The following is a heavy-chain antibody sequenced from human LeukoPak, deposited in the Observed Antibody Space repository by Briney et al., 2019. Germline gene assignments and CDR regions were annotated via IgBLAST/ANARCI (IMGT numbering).Heavy chain of an antibody. D-gene: IGHD3-3*01. V-gene: IGHV3-64D*06. Sequence: GGSLRLSCSASGFTFSSYAMHWVRQAPGKGLEYVSAVSSNGGSTYYADSVKGRFTISRDNSKNTLYLQMSSLRAEDTAVYYCGSASPPYYDFWSGLDYWGQGTWSPSPQ. J-gene: IGHJ4*02. CDR3: GSASPPYYDFWSGLDY. CDR1: GFTFSSYA. CDR2: VSSNGGST.